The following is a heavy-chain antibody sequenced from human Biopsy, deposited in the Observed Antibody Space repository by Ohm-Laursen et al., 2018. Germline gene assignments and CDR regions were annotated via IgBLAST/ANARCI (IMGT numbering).Heavy chain of an antibody. CDR1: GHTLTNPD. J-gene: IGHJ4*02. CDR2: INGYSIST. Sequence: ASVKVSCKASGHTLTNPDISWVRQAPGQGLEWLGWINGYSISTNYAPKFQGRVIMTTDTSTSTVYMELRSLRSDDTAMYYCTTDRTGRALFDNWGQGSLVTVSS. V-gene: IGHV1-18*01. CDR3: TTDRTGRALFDN. D-gene: IGHD3/OR15-3a*01.